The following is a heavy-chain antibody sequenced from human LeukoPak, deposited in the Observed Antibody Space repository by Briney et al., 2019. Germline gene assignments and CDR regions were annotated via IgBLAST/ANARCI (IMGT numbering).Heavy chain of an antibody. CDR2: VYFTGRT. CDR3: ARTGDGYNYYNYYYMDV. V-gene: IGHV4-59*11. D-gene: IGHD5-24*01. CDR1: GASIGSHY. J-gene: IGHJ6*03. Sequence: SETLSLTCSVSGASIGSHYWSWVRQPPGKGLEWIGYVYFTGRTNYNPFLKSRVTISVDSHNKQFSLELRSVTAADTAVYFCARTGDGYNYYNYYYMDVWGTGTTVSVSS.